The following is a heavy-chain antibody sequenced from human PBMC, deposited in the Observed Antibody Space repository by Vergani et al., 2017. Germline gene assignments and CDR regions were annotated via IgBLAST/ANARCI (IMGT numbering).Heavy chain of an antibody. D-gene: IGHD3-3*01. J-gene: IGHJ6*03. Sequence: QVQLVQSGAEVKKPGSSVKVSCKASGGTFSSYAISWVRQAPGQGLEWMGGIIPIFGTANYAQKFQGRVTITADESTSTAYMELSSLRSEDTAVYYCARTLWTSWSEDKGGYYYYYMDVWGKGTTVTVSS. CDR3: ARTLWTSWSEDKGGYYYYYMDV. CDR1: GGTFSSYA. CDR2: IIPIFGTA. V-gene: IGHV1-69*01.